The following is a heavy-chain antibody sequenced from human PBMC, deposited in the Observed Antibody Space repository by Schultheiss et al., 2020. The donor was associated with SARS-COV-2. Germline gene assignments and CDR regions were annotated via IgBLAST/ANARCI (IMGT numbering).Heavy chain of an antibody. V-gene: IGHV4-31*11. D-gene: IGHD2-2*01. CDR2: IYYSGST. CDR1: GGSFSGYY. Sequence: SETLSLTCAVYGGSFSGYYWSWIRQHPGKGLEWIGYIYYSGSTYYNPSLKSRVTISVDTSKNQFSLKLSSVTAADTAVYYCARVIREYQLLFDWFDPWDQGTLVTVSS. J-gene: IGHJ5*02. CDR3: ARVIREYQLLFDWFDP.